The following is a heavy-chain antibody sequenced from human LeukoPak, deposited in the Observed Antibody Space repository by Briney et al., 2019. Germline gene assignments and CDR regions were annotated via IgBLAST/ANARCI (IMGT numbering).Heavy chain of an antibody. V-gene: IGHV5-51*01. CDR1: GYSFSNYW. Sequence: GESLKISCKGSGYSFSNYWIAWVRRMPGKGLEWMGIIFPADSDTRYSPSLQGQVTISVDKSISTAYLQWSSLKASDTAMYYCARHRDWVPDYWGQGTLVTVSS. CDR3: ARHRDWVPDY. J-gene: IGHJ4*02. D-gene: IGHD3/OR15-3a*01. CDR2: IFPADSDT.